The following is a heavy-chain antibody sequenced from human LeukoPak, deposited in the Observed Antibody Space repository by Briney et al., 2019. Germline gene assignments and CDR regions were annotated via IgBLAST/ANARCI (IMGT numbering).Heavy chain of an antibody. CDR2: INPNSGGT. CDR3: ARQLERLYYFDY. V-gene: IGHV1-2*02. CDR1: GYTFTGYY. J-gene: IGHJ4*02. D-gene: IGHD1-1*01. Sequence: ASVKVSCKASGYTFTGYYMHWVRQAPGQGLEWMGWINPNSGGTNYAQKFQGRVTMTRDTSISTAYMELSRLRSEDTAVYYCARQLERLYYFDYWGQGTLVTVSS.